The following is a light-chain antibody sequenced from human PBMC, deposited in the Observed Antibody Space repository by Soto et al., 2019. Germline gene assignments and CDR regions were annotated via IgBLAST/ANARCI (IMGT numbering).Light chain of an antibody. Sequence: DIQMTQSPSSLSASVGDRVTITYRASQSISSYLNWYQQKPRKAPKLLIYAASSLQSGVPSRFSGSGSGTDFTLTISSLQPEDFATYYCQQSYSTPQITFGQGTRPEIK. CDR3: QQSYSTPQIT. J-gene: IGKJ5*01. CDR1: QSISSY. CDR2: AAS. V-gene: IGKV1-39*01.